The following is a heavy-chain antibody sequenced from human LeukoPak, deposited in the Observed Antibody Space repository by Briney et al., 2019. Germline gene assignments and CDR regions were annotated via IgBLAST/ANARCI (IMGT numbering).Heavy chain of an antibody. Sequence: PSETLSLTCTVSGASISDHYWSWIRQSPGKGLEWIGYFYNSGYFYYSGGTNYNPSLKSRVTISGDTSKNQFSLKLTSVTAADTAVYYCARGFNDYNNDVYFYYMDIWGKGTTVTVSS. D-gene: IGHD4-11*01. V-gene: IGHV4-59*11. CDR2: FYNSGYFYYSGGT. CDR3: ARGFNDYNNDVYFYYMDI. J-gene: IGHJ6*03. CDR1: GASISDHY.